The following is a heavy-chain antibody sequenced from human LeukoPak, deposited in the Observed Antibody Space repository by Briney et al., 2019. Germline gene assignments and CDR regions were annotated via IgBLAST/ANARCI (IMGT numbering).Heavy chain of an antibody. Sequence: SETLSLTCTVSGDSISSSSSYWGWIRQPPGKGLEWIGSIYYSGNTYYNTSLKSRVTISVDTSKNQFSLKLSSVTAADTAVYYCARVLDGYMDVWGKGTTVTISS. CDR2: IYYSGNT. V-gene: IGHV4-39*01. J-gene: IGHJ6*03. CDR1: GDSISSSSSY. CDR3: ARVLDGYMDV.